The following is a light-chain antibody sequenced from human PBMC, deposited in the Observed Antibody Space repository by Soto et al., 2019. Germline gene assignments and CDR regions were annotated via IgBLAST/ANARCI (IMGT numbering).Light chain of an antibody. J-gene: IGKJ4*01. CDR1: QSVSSC. V-gene: IGKV3-11*01. CDR2: DAS. Sequence: EIVLTQSPATLSLSPGERATLSCRASQSVSSCLAWYQQKPGQAPMLLIYDASNRATGIPARFSGSGSGTDFTLTISSLEPEDFAVYYCQQRSNWPLTFGGGTKVEIK. CDR3: QQRSNWPLT.